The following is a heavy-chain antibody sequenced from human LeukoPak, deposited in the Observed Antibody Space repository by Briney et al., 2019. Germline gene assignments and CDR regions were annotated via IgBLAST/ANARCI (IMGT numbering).Heavy chain of an antibody. CDR1: GGTFSSYA. V-gene: IGHV1-69*05. D-gene: IGHD3-22*01. CDR2: IIPIFGTA. Sequence: ASVKVSCKASGGTFSSYAISWVRQAPGQGLEWMGRIIPIFGTANYAQKFQGRVTITTDEPTSTAYMELSSLRSEDTAVYYCARDDSSGYPDYWGQGTLVTVSS. J-gene: IGHJ4*02. CDR3: ARDDSSGYPDY.